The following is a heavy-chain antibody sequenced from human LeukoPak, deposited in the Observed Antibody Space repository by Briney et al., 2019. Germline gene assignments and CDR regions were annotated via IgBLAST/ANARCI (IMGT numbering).Heavy chain of an antibody. CDR2: ISTYNGYT. CDR3: VRVSSASWYLIDY. V-gene: IGHV1-18*01. Sequence: ASVKVSCKASGYTFRNYGISWVRQAPGQGLEWMGWISTYNGYTNYTQKFQDRVSMTTETSTNTAYMEMRSLKFDDTAVYYCVRVSSASWYLIDYWGQGTLVTVSS. CDR1: GYTFRNYG. J-gene: IGHJ4*02. D-gene: IGHD2-2*01.